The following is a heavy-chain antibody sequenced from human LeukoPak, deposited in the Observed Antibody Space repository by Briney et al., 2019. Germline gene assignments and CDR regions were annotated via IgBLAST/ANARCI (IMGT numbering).Heavy chain of an antibody. CDR1: GFTVSSNY. D-gene: IGHD6-6*01. CDR2: IYSGGST. Sequence: GGSLRLSCAASGFTVSSNYMSWVRQAPGKGLEWVSVIYSGGSTYYADSVKGLFTISRDNSKNTLYLQMNSLRAEDTAVYYCARGHYSSSSYYFDYWGQGTLVTVSS. CDR3: ARGHYSSSSYYFDY. J-gene: IGHJ4*02. V-gene: IGHV3-66*02.